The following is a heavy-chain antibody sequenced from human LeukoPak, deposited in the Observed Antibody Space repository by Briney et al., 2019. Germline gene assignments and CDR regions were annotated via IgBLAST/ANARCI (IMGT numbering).Heavy chain of an antibody. CDR1: GYSFTSYW. Sequence: GESLKISCKGSGYSFTSYWIGWVRQMPGKGLEWMGIIYPGDSDTRYSPSFQGQVTISADKSISTAYLQWSSLKASDTAMHYCARRRYCSSTSCDFDYWGQGTLVTVSS. CDR3: ARRRYCSSTSCDFDY. J-gene: IGHJ4*02. D-gene: IGHD2-2*01. CDR2: IYPGDSDT. V-gene: IGHV5-51*01.